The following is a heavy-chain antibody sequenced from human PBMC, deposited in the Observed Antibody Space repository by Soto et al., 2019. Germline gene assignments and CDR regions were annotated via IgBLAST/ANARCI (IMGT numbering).Heavy chain of an antibody. CDR2: IDWDDDK. J-gene: IGHJ6*02. D-gene: IGHD5-12*01. V-gene: IGHV2-70*11. CDR3: VRSLELATIFYYYGMDV. Sequence: GPTLVNPTQTLTLTFTFSGFSLSTSGMCVSWIRQPPGKALEWLARIDWDDDKYYSTSLKTRLTISKDTSKNQVVLTMTNMDPVDTATYYCVRSLELATIFYYYGMDVWGQGTTVTVSS. CDR1: GFSLSTSGMC.